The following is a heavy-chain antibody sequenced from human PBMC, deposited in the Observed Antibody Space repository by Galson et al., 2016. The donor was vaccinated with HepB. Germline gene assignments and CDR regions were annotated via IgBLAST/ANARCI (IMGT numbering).Heavy chain of an antibody. CDR3: ARGPSLWYFDL. CDR2: VHPSGGST. D-gene: IGHD6-25*01. Sequence: SVKVSCKASGYTFTSYFVHWVRQAPGQGLEWMGIVHPSGGSTNYAQQFQGRVTMTRATSTSTVYMELSSLRSEDTAVYYCARGPSLWYFDLWGRGTLVTVSS. CDR1: GYTFTSYF. J-gene: IGHJ2*01. V-gene: IGHV1-46*01.